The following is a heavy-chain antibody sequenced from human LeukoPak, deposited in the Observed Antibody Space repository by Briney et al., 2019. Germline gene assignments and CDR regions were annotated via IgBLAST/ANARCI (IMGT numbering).Heavy chain of an antibody. Sequence: SETLSLTCTVSGGSISSYYWSWIRQPPGKGLEWIGYIYYSGSTNYNPSLKSRVTISVDTSKNQFSLKLSSVTAADTAVYYCARQSTLRSGDCWGQGTLVTVSS. CDR1: GGSISSYY. D-gene: IGHD6-19*01. CDR3: ARQSTLRSGDC. J-gene: IGHJ4*02. V-gene: IGHV4-59*01. CDR2: IYYSGST.